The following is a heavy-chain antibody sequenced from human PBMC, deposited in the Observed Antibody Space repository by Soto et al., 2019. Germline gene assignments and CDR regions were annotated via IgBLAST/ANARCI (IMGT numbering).Heavy chain of an antibody. D-gene: IGHD5-18*01. CDR2: IYYSGST. J-gene: IGHJ4*02. CDR1: GGSISSGGYY. V-gene: IGHV4-31*03. CDR3: ASSPRRYSYGPRNPPFDY. Sequence: SETLSLTCTVSGGSISSGGYYWSWIRQHPGKGLEWIGYIYYSGSTYYNPSLKSRVTISVDTSKNQFSLKLSSVTAADTAVYYCASSPRRYSYGPRNPPFDYWGQGTLVTVSS.